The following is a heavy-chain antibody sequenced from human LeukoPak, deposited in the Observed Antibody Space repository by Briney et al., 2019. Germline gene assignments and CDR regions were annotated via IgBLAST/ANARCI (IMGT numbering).Heavy chain of an antibody. V-gene: IGHV3-7*01. CDR2: IKQDGSEK. CDR3: ARDVRGVIFYYYYGMDV. D-gene: IGHD3-10*02. CDR1: GFTFSSYW. Sequence: GGSLRLSCAASGFTFSSYWMSWVRQAPGKGLEWVANIKQDGSEKYYVDSVKGRFTISRDNAKNSLYLQMNSLRAEDTAVYYCARDVRGVIFYYYYGMDVWGQGTTVTVSS. J-gene: IGHJ6*02.